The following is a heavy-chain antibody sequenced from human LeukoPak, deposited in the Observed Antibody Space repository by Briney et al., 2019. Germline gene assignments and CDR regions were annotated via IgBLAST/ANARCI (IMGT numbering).Heavy chain of an antibody. CDR2: IANDGSHT. CDR1: GCTFSNYF. CDR3: ARERQDTIIHSGAFDI. V-gene: IGHV3-30-3*01. J-gene: IGHJ3*02. D-gene: IGHD3-10*01. Sequence: GGSLRLSCAGSGCTFSNYFMHWVRQAPGKGLEWVADIANDGSHTFYVESVKGRFTISRDNSKNTLYLQMNSLRVEDTAVYFCARERQDTIIHSGAFDIWGQGTMVTVSS.